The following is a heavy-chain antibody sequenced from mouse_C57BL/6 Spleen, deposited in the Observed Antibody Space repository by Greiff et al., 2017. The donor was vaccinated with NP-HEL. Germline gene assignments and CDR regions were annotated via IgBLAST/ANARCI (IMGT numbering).Heavy chain of an antibody. CDR1: GYSIPSGYY. D-gene: IGHD4-1*01. CDR2: ISYDGSN. J-gene: IGHJ2*01. CDR3: ARESPNWGSDY. V-gene: IGHV3-6*01. Sequence: EVQLQESGPGLVKPSQSLSLTCSVTGYSIPSGYYWNWIRQFPGNKLEWMGYISYDGSNNYNPSLKNRVSITRDTSKNQFFLKLNAVTTEDTATYYCARESPNWGSDYWGQGTTLTVSS.